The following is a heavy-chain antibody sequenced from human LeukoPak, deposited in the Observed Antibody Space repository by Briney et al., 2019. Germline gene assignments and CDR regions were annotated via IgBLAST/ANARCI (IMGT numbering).Heavy chain of an antibody. CDR2: IYYSGST. CDR3: ARDQYYDAFDI. V-gene: IGHV4-59*01. D-gene: IGHD1-26*01. J-gene: IGHJ3*02. CDR1: GGSISSYY. Sequence: PSETLSLTCTVSGGSISSYYWSWIRQPPGKGLEWIGYIYYSGSTNYNPSLKSRVTISVDTSKNQVSLKLRSVTAADTAVYYCARDQYYDAFDIWGQGTVVIVSS.